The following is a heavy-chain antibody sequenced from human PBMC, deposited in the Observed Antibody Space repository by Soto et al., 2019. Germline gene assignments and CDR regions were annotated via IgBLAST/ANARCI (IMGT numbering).Heavy chain of an antibody. CDR3: ARGRYGDY. J-gene: IGHJ4*02. V-gene: IGHV1-18*01. CDR2: ISAHNGNT. CDR1: GYTFTSYG. D-gene: IGHD1-1*01. Sequence: QVHLVQSGAEVKKPGASVKVSCKASGYTFTSYGITWVRQAPGQGLEWMGWISAHNGNTDYAQKLQGRVIVTRDPSTSTAYMELRSLISDDTAVYDCARGRYGDYWGQGALVTVSS.